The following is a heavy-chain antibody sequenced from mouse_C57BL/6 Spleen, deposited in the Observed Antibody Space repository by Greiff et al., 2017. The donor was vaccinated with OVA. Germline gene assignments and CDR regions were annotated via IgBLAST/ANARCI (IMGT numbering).Heavy chain of an antibody. CDR1: GYSITSGYD. Sequence: EVQLQQSGPGMVKPSQSLSLTCTVTGYSITSGYDWHWIRHFPGNKLEWMGYISYSGSTNYNPSLKSRISIPHDTSKNHFVLKLNSVTTEDTATYYCARDYGSSYGFAYWGQGTLVTVSA. CDR2: ISYSGST. CDR3: ARDYGSSYGFAY. V-gene: IGHV3-1*01. J-gene: IGHJ3*01. D-gene: IGHD1-1*01.